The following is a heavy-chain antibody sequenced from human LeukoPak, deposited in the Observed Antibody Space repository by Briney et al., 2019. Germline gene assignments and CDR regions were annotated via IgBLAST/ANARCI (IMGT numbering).Heavy chain of an antibody. J-gene: IGHJ4*02. D-gene: IGHD7-27*01. V-gene: IGHV3-30*02. CDR1: GFTFSSSA. Sequence: GGSLRLSCAASGFTFSSSAMHWVRQTPGKGLEWVAFIRYDGSDKYYADSVKGRFTISRDNSKNMLYLQMDSLRAEDTAVYYCAKDLGTSPTPRGYFDYWGQGTLVTVSS. CDR2: IRYDGSDK. CDR3: AKDLGTSPTPRGYFDY.